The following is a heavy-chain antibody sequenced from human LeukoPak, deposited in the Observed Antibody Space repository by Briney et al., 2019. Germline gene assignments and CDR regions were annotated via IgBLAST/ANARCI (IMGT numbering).Heavy chain of an antibody. D-gene: IGHD2-8*01. CDR3: AKGSCTNGVCYLHY. CDR2: ISWNSGSI. J-gene: IGHJ4*02. CDR1: GFTFSSYG. V-gene: IGHV3-9*03. Sequence: PGGSLRLSCAASGFTFSSYGMHWVRQAPGKGLEWVSGISWNSGSIGYADSVKGRFTISRDNAKNSLYLQMNSLRAEDMALYYCAKGSCTNGVCYLHYWGQGTLVTVSS.